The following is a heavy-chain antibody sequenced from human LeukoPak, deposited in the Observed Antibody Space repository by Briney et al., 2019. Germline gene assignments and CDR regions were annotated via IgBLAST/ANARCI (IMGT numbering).Heavy chain of an antibody. V-gene: IGHV3-23*01. CDR3: AKVINYYDSGGFDAFDI. CDR2: ISGSGGST. CDR1: RFTFSSYA. D-gene: IGHD3-22*01. Sequence: GGSLRLSCAASRFTFSSYAMTWVRQAPGKGLEWVSAISGSGGSTYYADSVKGRFTISRDNSKNTLYLQMNSLRAEDTAVYYCAKVINYYDSGGFDAFDIWGQGTVVTVSS. J-gene: IGHJ3*02.